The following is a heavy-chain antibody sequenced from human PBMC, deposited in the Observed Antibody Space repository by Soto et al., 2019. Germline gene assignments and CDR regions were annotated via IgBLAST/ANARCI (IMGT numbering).Heavy chain of an antibody. D-gene: IGHD3-10*01. CDR2: INPSGGST. Sequence: ASVKVSCKASGYTFTSYYMHWVRQAPGQGLEWMGIINPSGGSTSYAQKFQGRVTMTRDTSTSTVYMELSSLRSEETAVYYCARGRKSVTMVRGVIIDFDYWGQVTLVTVSS. CDR1: GYTFTSYY. CDR3: ARGRKSVTMVRGVIIDFDY. J-gene: IGHJ4*02. V-gene: IGHV1-46*01.